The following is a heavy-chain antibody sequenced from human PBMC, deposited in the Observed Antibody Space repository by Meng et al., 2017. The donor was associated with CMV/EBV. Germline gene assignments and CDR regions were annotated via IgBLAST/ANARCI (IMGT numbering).Heavy chain of an antibody. CDR1: GFTFSTYA. Sequence: GESLKISCAASGFTFSTYAMHWVRQAPGKGLEWVAVISYDGSNEYYADSVKGRFTISRDNSKNTLYLQMNSLRAEDTAVYYCARTRDVLRFLEWLLPIDYWGQGTLSPSPQ. D-gene: IGHD3-3*01. J-gene: IGHJ4*02. V-gene: IGHV3-30*04. CDR2: ISYDGSNE. CDR3: ARTRDVLRFLEWLLPIDY.